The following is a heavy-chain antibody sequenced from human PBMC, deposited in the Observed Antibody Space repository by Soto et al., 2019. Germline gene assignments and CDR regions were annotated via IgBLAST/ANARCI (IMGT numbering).Heavy chain of an antibody. Sequence: SETLSLTCTVSGGSISSSSYYWGWIRQPPGKGLEWIGSIYYSGSTYYNPSLKSRVTISVDTSKNQFSLKLSSVTAADTAMYYCARLLYDSNGYYDFDYWGQGTLVTVSS. CDR2: IYYSGST. CDR1: GGSISSSSYY. CDR3: ARLLYDSNGYYDFDY. V-gene: IGHV4-39*01. D-gene: IGHD3-22*01. J-gene: IGHJ4*02.